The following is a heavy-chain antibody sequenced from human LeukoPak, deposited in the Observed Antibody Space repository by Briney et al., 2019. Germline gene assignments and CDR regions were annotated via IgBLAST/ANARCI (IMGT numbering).Heavy chain of an antibody. J-gene: IGHJ4*02. CDR3: ARGKVVTGIDY. D-gene: IGHD2-21*02. CDR2: ISYDGTNK. V-gene: IGHV3-30-3*01. CDR1: GFTFTNYA. Sequence: HPGGSLRLSCAASGFTFTNYALHWVRQAPGKGLEWVAVISYDGTNKYYADSVKGRFTISRDNSKNTLYLQMNSLRAEDTAVYYCARGKVVTGIDYWGQGTLVTVSS.